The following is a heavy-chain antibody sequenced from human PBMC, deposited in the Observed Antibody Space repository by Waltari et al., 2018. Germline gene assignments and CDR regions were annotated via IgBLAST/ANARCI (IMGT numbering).Heavy chain of an antibody. CDR1: GFTFDDYA. Sequence: EVQLVESGGGLVQPGRSLRLSCAASGFTFDDYAMHWVRQAPGTGMEWVSGSSWNSGGIGYANSVKGRFTISGNNAKNALYLQMNSLRADDTALYYCAKDLMYSSGWLYYMDVWGKGTTVTVSS. V-gene: IGHV3-9*01. CDR3: AKDLMYSSGWLYYMDV. J-gene: IGHJ6*03. CDR2: SSWNSGGI. D-gene: IGHD6-19*01.